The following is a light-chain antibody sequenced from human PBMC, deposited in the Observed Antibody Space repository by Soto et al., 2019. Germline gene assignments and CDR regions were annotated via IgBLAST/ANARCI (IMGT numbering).Light chain of an antibody. J-gene: IGLJ1*01. V-gene: IGLV2-14*01. CDR2: EVN. CDR1: SSAVGGFYY. CDR3: SAYTGRSAAYV. Sequence: QSALTQPASVSGSPGQSSTVSCTGTSSAVGGFYYVSWYQHHPGKAPKLMIFEVNNRPSGVSDRFSGSQSGNTASLTISGLQAEDEADYYCSAYTGRSAAYVFGTGTKLTVL.